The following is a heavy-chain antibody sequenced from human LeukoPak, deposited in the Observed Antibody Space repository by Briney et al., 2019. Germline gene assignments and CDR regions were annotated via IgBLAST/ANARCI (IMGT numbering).Heavy chain of an antibody. CDR3: AKAPLSGYCSSTSCYIQ. D-gene: IGHD2-2*02. V-gene: IGHV3-23*01. J-gene: IGHJ4*02. CDR2: ISGSGGST. CDR1: GFTFSSYA. Sequence: GGSLRLSCAASGFTFSSYAMSWVRQAPGKGLEWVSAISGSGGSTYYADSVKGRFTISRDNSKNTLYLQMNSLRAEDTAVYYCAKAPLSGYCSSTSCYIQWSQGTLVTVSS.